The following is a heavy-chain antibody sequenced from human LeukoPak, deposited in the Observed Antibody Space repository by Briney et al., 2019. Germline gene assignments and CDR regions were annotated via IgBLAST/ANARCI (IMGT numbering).Heavy chain of an antibody. Sequence: SETLSLTCTVSGGSISSYYWSWIRQPPGKGLEWIGYIYYSGSTNYNPSLKSRVTISVDTSKNQFSLKLSPVTAADTAVYYCARGLTGTASYLDYWGQGTLVTVSS. J-gene: IGHJ4*02. CDR2: IYYSGST. CDR1: GGSISSYY. V-gene: IGHV4-59*01. CDR3: ARGLTGTASYLDY. D-gene: IGHD1-20*01.